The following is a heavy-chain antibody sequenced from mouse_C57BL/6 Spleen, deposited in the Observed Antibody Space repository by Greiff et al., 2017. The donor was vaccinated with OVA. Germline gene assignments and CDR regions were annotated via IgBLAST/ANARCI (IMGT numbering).Heavy chain of an antibody. CDR3: ARSSLNWECLDY. V-gene: IGHV1-82*01. CDR2: IYPGDGDT. CDR1: GYAFSSSW. J-gene: IGHJ2*01. D-gene: IGHD4-1*01. Sequence: QVQLQQSGPELVKPGASVKISCKASGYAFSSSWMNWVKQRPGKGLEWIGRIYPGDGDTNYNGKFKGKATLTADKSSSTAYMQLSSLTSEDSAVYFCARSSLNWECLDYWGQGTTLTVSS.